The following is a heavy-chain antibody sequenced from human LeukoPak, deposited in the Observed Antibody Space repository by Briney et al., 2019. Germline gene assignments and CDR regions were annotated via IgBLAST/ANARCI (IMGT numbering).Heavy chain of an antibody. Sequence: SETLSLTCAVYGGSFSRYYWSWISQPPGKGLEWIGEINHSGSTNYNPSLKSRVTISVDTSKNQFSLKLSSVTAADTAVYYCARDRGAADPWGQGTLVTVSS. J-gene: IGHJ5*02. CDR3: ARDRGAADP. V-gene: IGHV4-34*01. CDR1: GGSFSRYY. CDR2: INHSGST. D-gene: IGHD3-10*01.